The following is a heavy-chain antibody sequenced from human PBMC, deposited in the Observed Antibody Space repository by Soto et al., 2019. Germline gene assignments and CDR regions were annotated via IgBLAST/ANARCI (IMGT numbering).Heavy chain of an antibody. CDR2: IYYSGST. CDR3: ARDDYGSGRGNWFDP. Sequence: SETLSLTCTVSGGSISSGGYYWSWIRQHPGKGLEWVGYIYYSGSTYYNPSLKSRVTISVDTSKNQFSLKLSSVTAADTAVYYCARDDYGSGRGNWFDPWGQGTLVTVSS. CDR1: GGSISSGGYY. D-gene: IGHD3-10*01. J-gene: IGHJ5*02. V-gene: IGHV4-31*03.